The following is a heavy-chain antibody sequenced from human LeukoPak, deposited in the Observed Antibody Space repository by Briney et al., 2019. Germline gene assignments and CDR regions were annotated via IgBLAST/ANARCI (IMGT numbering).Heavy chain of an antibody. CDR3: AKERRRVDTAMVRSYYFDH. CDR1: GFTFSSSA. CDR2: ITGNTATT. D-gene: IGHD5-18*01. V-gene: IGHV3-23*01. J-gene: IGHJ4*02. Sequence: GGSLRLSCAASGFTFSSSAMSWVRQTPGKGLEWVSSITGNTATTYYADSVKGRFTISRDNSKNTLFLQMNSLRAEDTAIYFCAKERRRVDTAMVRSYYFDHWGQGTLVTVSS.